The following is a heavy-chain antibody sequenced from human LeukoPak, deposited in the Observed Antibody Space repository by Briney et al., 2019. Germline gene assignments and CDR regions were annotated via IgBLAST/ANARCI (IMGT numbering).Heavy chain of an antibody. V-gene: IGHV1-2*02. CDR1: GYTFTGYY. Sequence: GASVKVSCKASGYTFTGYYMHWVRQAPGQGLEWMGWINPNSGGTNYAQKFQGRVTMTRDTSISTAYMELSRLRSDDTAVYYCARAGANIVATVYMDVWGKGTTVTISS. J-gene: IGHJ6*03. CDR3: ARAGANIVATVYMDV. CDR2: INPNSGGT. D-gene: IGHD5-12*01.